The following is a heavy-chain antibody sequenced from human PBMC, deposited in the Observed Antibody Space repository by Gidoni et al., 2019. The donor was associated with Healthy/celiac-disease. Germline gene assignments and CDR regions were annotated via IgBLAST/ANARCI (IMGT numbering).Heavy chain of an antibody. CDR1: GYSISSGYY. Sequence: QVQLQESGPGLVKPSETLSLTCAVSGYSISSGYYWGWIRQPPGKGLEWIGSIYHSGSTYYTPSRKSRVTISVDTSKNQFSLKLSSVTAADTAVYYCAKSIAARPRSYGMDVWGQGTTVTVSS. CDR2: IYHSGST. J-gene: IGHJ6*02. CDR3: AKSIAARPRSYGMDV. D-gene: IGHD6-6*01. V-gene: IGHV4-38-2*01.